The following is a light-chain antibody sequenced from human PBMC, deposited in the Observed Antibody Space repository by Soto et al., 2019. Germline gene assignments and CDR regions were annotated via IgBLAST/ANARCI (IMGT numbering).Light chain of an antibody. CDR1: QSLLDRDDGNTY. V-gene: IGKV2-40*01. Sequence: DIVLTQTPLSLSVSPGEPASISCTSSQSLLDRDDGNTYLDWYLQRPGQSPQLLIYTLSYRASVDPDRFSGSGSATDFTLKISRVEAEDVGVYYCMQRKEFPVYSFGQGTKLEIK. J-gene: IGKJ2*01. CDR2: TLS. CDR3: MQRKEFPVYS.